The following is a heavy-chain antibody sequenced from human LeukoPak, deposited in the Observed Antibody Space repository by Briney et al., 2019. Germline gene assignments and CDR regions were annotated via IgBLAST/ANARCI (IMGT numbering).Heavy chain of an antibody. V-gene: IGHV4-59*01. CDR2: IYYSGST. Sequence: KASETLSLTCTVSGGSISSYYWSWIRQPPGKGLEWIGYIYYSGSTNYNPSLKSRVTISVDTSKNQFSLKLSSVTAADTAVYYCARIPPVAAQLYYFDYWGQGTLVTVSS. CDR1: GGSISSYY. D-gene: IGHD6-19*01. CDR3: ARIPPVAAQLYYFDY. J-gene: IGHJ4*02.